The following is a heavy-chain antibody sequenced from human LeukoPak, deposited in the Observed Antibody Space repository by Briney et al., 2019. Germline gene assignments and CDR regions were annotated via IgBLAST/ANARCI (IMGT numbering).Heavy chain of an antibody. V-gene: IGHV1-69*06. Sequence: SVTLSFTSSGGTFTIYAISWVRQAPGQRLEWMGGSITIFCTANYSQKFQGRVTITADKSTSTAYMELSSLGSEDTAVYYCASRYCSGGSCYSYYYYYGMDVRGKGATGTASP. CDR1: GGTFTIYA. CDR3: ASRYCSGGSCYSYYYYYGMDV. D-gene: IGHD2-15*01. CDR2: SITIFCTA. J-gene: IGHJ6*04.